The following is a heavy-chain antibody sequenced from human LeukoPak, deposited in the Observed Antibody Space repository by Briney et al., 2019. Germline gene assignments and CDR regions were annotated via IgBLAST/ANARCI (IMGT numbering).Heavy chain of an antibody. CDR3: ARLVGASWFGS. CDR1: GDSVSSNSVT. V-gene: IGHV6-1*01. J-gene: IGHJ5*01. CDR2: TYYRSKWYN. D-gene: IGHD1-26*01. Sequence: SQTLSLTCAISGDSVSSNSVTWNWIRQSPSRGLEWLGRTYYRSKWYNDYAVSMKSRITINPDTSKNQFSLQLNSVTPEDTAVYYCARLVGASWFGSWGQGTLVTVSS.